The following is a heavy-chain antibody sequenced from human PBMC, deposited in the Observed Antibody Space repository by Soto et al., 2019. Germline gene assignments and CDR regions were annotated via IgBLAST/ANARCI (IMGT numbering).Heavy chain of an antibody. J-gene: IGHJ6*02. D-gene: IGHD4-17*01. CDR1: GGSFSGYY. CDR3: ARFYRPTVTTGLYYYYYYGMDV. V-gene: IGHV4-34*01. CDR2: INHSGST. Sequence: PSETLSLTCAVYGGSFSGYYWSWIRQPPGKGLEWIGEINHSGSTNYNPSLKSRVTISVDTSKNQFSLKLSSVTAADTAVYYCARFYRPTVTTGLYYYYYYGMDVWGQGTTVTVSS.